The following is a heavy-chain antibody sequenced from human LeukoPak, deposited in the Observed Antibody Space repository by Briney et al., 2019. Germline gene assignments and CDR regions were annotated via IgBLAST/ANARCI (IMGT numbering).Heavy chain of an antibody. Sequence: GSLRLSCAASGFTFSSYAMNWVRQAPGKGLEWLSAISGSGDTTYYADSVRGRFTISRDNSKNTLYLQMNSLRAEDTAVYYCARDPDSSSWYGTFGYWGQGILVAVSS. CDR3: ARDPDSSSWYGTFGY. CDR1: GFTFSSYA. CDR2: ISGSGDTT. D-gene: IGHD6-13*01. V-gene: IGHV3-23*01. J-gene: IGHJ4*02.